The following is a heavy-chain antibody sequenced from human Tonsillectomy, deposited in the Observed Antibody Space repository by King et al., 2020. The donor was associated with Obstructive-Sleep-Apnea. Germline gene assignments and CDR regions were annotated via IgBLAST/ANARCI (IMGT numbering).Heavy chain of an antibody. CDR1: GDSVSSNSAA. J-gene: IGHJ5*02. V-gene: IGHV6-1*01. D-gene: IGHD5-12*01. CDR3: ASQNIVAPGAWFDP. CDR2: TYYRSKWYN. Sequence: QVQLQQSGPSLVKPSQTLSLTCAISGDSVSSNSAAWNWIRQSPSRGLEWLGRTYYRSKWYNDYALSVKSRITINPDTSKNHLSLQLRSVTPEDTAIYYCASQNIVAPGAWFDPWGQGTLVTVSS.